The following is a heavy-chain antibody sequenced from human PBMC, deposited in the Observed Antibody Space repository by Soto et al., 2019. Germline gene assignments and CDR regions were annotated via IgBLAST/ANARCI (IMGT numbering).Heavy chain of an antibody. CDR3: ARDLGLSSSNYFDF. V-gene: IGHV3-11*05. CDR2: ISGSTDYL. D-gene: IGHD3-10*01. Sequence: QVQLVESGGDLVKPGGSLRLSCAASGFTFTDYYMSWLRQAPGQGLQWLSYISGSTDYLNYADSVKGRFTISRDNAKNLLYLQMTSLRADDTAVYYCARDLGLSSSNYFDFWGQVTLVTVSS. CDR1: GFTFTDYY. J-gene: IGHJ4*02.